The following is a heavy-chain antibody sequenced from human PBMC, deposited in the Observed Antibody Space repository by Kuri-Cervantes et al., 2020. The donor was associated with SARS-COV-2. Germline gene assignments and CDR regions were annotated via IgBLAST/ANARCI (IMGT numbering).Heavy chain of an antibody. D-gene: IGHD6-13*01. CDR2: IYYSGST. J-gene: IGHJ4*02. CDR1: GGSISSSSYY. V-gene: IGHV4-39*01. CDR3: ARGSYSSSWSQYDY. Sequence: SETLSLTCTVSGGSISSSSYYWGWIRQPPGKGLEWIGSIYYSGSTYYNPSLKSRVTISVDTSKNQFSLKLSSVTAADTAVYYCARGSYSSSWSQYDYWGQGTLVTVSS.